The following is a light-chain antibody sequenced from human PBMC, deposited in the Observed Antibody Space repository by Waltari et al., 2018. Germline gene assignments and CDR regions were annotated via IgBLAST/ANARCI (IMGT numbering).Light chain of an antibody. CDR1: QAIFDS. CDR2: ETS. CDR3: QQYSGSLPTT. V-gene: IGKV1-NL1*01. Sequence: DIQMTQSPSSLSASVGDRVTITCRASQAIFDSLARYQQKPGKAPKLLLYETSILASGVPSRFSGSVSGTDYTLAINNLQTEDVATYFCQQYSGSLPTTFGPGTRLALK. J-gene: IGKJ3*01.